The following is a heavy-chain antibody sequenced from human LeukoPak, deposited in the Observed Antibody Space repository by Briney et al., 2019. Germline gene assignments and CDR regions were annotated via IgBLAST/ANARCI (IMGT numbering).Heavy chain of an antibody. CDR1: GFDFSGAY. Sequence: AGGSLRLSCAASGFDFSGAYMNWVRQAPGKGLEWVGLIKNKHEHQATDYAAPVRERFIITRDDSSSTLFLQMNSLKTEDTAVYYCVTDANRILGARGTGYWGQGILVTVSS. CDR3: VTDANRILGARGTGY. CDR2: IKNKHEHQAT. J-gene: IGHJ4*02. D-gene: IGHD1-26*01. V-gene: IGHV3-15*07.